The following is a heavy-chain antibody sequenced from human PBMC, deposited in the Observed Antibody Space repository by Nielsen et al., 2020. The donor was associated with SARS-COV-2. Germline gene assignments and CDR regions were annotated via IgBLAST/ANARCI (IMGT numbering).Heavy chain of an antibody. V-gene: IGHV1-69*13. CDR2: INPMAGTT. D-gene: IGHD2-2*01. J-gene: IGHJ4*02. Sequence: SVKVSCKTSGYSFISYGISWVRQAPGQGFEWMGVINPMAGTTKYAQKFQGRVTITADESSSTDYMELSGLRSEDTAVYYCARLIVAAASYFDYWGQGTLVTVS. CDR1: GYSFISYG. CDR3: ARLIVAAASYFDY.